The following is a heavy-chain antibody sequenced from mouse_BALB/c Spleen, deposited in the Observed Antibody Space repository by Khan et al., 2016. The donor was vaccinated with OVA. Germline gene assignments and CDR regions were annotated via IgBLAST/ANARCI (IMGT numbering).Heavy chain of an antibody. V-gene: IGHV1-5*01. CDR1: GYSFTSYW. CDR2: IHHGNSNN. CDR3: TSSYESYYFDY. J-gene: IGHJ2*01. D-gene: IGHD2-3*01. Sequence: EVQLQQSGTVLARPGASVKMSCKASGYSFTSYWMHWVKQRPGQGLNLISAIHHGNSNNRYNQKFKSKAKLTAVPSASTAYRELSSLTNDDSVVYYCTSSYESYYFDYWGQVTTLTVAS.